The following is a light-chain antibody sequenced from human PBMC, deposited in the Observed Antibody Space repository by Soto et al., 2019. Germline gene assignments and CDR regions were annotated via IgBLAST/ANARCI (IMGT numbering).Light chain of an antibody. CDR1: QGISSY. CDR3: QQYYSYPPT. J-gene: IGKJ4*01. CDR2: AAS. Sequence: AIRMTPSPSSFSASTGDRVTITCRASQGISSYLAWYQQKPGKAPKLLIYAASTLQSGVPSRFSGSGSGTDFTLTISCLQSEDFATSYCQQYYSYPPTFGGGTKVESK. V-gene: IGKV1-8*01.